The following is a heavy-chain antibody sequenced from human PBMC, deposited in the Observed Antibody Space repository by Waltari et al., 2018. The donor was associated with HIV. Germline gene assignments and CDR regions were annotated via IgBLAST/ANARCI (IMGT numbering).Heavy chain of an antibody. D-gene: IGHD2-2*03. V-gene: IGHV4-34*01. CDR1: GGSFMGYY. CDR2: INHSGST. CDR3: ARGVLDISYYFDY. Sequence: QVQLQQWGAGLLKPSETLSLTCAVYGGSFMGYYWSWIRQPPGKGLEWIGEINHSGSTNYNPSLKSRVTISVDTSKNQFSLKLSSVTAADTAVYYCARGVLDISYYFDYWGQGTLVTVSS. J-gene: IGHJ4*02.